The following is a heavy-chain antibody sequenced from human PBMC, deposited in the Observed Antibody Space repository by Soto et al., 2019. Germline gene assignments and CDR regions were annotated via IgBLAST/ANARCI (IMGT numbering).Heavy chain of an antibody. CDR3: AGRVGAIHNDS. V-gene: IGHV4-39*01. CDR1: GGSISSSSYY. Sequence: QLQLQESGPGLVKPSETLSLTCTVSGGSISSSSYYWGWIRQPPGKGLEWIGSIYYSGSTYYNPSLKSRVTKPVDTSTNQFSLTLSSVTAADTAVYYCAGRVGAIHNDSWGQGTLVTVCS. CDR2: IYYSGST. J-gene: IGHJ4*02. D-gene: IGHD1-26*01.